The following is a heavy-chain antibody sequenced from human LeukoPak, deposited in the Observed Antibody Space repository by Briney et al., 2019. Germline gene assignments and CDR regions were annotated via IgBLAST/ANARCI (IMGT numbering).Heavy chain of an antibody. CDR3: ARIGLGVSFGSGFDY. D-gene: IGHD3-10*01. J-gene: IGHJ4*02. CDR2: ISYDGRDQ. V-gene: IGHV3-30-3*01. CDR1: GYTFTGYY. Sequence: SCKASGYTFTGYYMHWVRQAPGKGGLEWVTMISYDGRDQYYADSVKGRFTISRDDSKNTLFLQMNSLRVEDTAMYHCARIGLGVSFGSGFDYWGQGTLVTVTS.